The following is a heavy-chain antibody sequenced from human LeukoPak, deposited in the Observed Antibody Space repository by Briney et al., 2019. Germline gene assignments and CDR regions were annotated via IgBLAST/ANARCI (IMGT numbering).Heavy chain of an antibody. CDR2: INPNSGGT. Sequence: ASVKVSCKASGYTFTGYYMHWVRQSPGQRLGWMGWINPNSGGTNYAQKFQGRVTMTRDTSISTAYMELSRLRSDDTAVYYCANNYYDSSGYYYVWGKGTTVTISS. J-gene: IGHJ6*04. V-gene: IGHV1-2*02. D-gene: IGHD3-22*01. CDR3: ANNYYDSSGYYYV. CDR1: GYTFTGYY.